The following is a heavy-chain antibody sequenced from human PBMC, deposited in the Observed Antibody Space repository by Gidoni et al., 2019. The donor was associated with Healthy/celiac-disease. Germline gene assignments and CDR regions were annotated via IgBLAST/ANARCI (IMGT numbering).Heavy chain of an antibody. CDR3: ARLTYYYGSGSYYP. CDR1: GYTFHSYA. V-gene: IGHV1-3*01. CDR2: INAGNGNT. Sequence: QVQLVQSGAEVKKPGASVKVSCKASGYTFHSYAMHWVRQAPGQRLEWMGWINAGNGNTKYSQKFQGRVTITRDTSASTAYMELSSLRSEDTAVYYCARLTYYYGSGSYYPWGQGTLVTVSS. J-gene: IGHJ5*02. D-gene: IGHD3-10*01.